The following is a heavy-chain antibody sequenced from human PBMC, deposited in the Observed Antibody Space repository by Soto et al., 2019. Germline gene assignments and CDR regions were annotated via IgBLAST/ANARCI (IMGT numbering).Heavy chain of an antibody. CDR3: VKQEHRLHPVAFDY. V-gene: IGHV3-64D*06. D-gene: IGHD2-15*01. J-gene: IGHJ4*02. CDR1: GFIFSEST. Sequence: GGSLRLSCSASGFIFSESTIYWVRQVPGKGLEAISAVSTSGRSTYYADSVKDRFTISRDNSKNTLFLQMGSLRPEDTAIYYCVKQEHRLHPVAFDYWGLGIQVTVSS. CDR2: VSTSGRST.